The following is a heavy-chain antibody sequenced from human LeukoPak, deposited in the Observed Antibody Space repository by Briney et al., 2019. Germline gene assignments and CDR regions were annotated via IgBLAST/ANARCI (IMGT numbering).Heavy chain of an antibody. Sequence: GGSLRLSCAASGFTFSSYAMHWVRQAPGKGLEWVAVISYDGSNKYYADSVKGRFTISRDNSKNTLYLQMNSLRAEDTAVYYCARVLRGGWKNWFDPWGQGTLVTVSS. V-gene: IGHV3-30-3*01. CDR1: GFTFSSYA. J-gene: IGHJ5*02. CDR2: ISYDGSNK. D-gene: IGHD6-19*01. CDR3: ARVLRGGWKNWFDP.